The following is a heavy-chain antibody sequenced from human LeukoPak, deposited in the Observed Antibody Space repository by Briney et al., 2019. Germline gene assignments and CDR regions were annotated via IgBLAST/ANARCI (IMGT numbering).Heavy chain of an antibody. CDR3: ARDRSGSSPFDY. Sequence: ASVKVSCKASGYTFTSYGISWVRQAPRQGLEWMGIINPTSGGTVFAQKFQGRVTMTRDTSTSTVYMELSSLRSEDTAMYYCARDRSGSSPFDYWGQGTLVTVSS. V-gene: IGHV1-46*01. J-gene: IGHJ4*02. D-gene: IGHD1-26*01. CDR2: INPTSGGT. CDR1: GYTFTSYG.